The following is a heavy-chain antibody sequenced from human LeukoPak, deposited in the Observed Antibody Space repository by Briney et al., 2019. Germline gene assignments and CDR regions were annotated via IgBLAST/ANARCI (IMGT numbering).Heavy chain of an antibody. D-gene: IGHD6-13*01. CDR1: GYTFTTYD. V-gene: IGHV1-8*03. Sequence: ASVKVSCKASGYTFTTYDINWVRQATGQGLEWMGWMNPNSGNTGYAQKFQGRVTFTRNTSISTAYMELSSLRSEDTAVYYCARGLSSSWNNWFDPWGQGTLVTVSS. J-gene: IGHJ5*02. CDR2: MNPNSGNT. CDR3: ARGLSSSWNNWFDP.